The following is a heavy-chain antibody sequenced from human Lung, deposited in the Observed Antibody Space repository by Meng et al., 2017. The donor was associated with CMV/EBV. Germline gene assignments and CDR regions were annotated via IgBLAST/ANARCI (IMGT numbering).Heavy chain of an antibody. CDR3: ARDSSGYAKSFYDYYGLDV. V-gene: IGHV1-18*01. J-gene: IGHJ6*02. Sequence: ASAMVSCKASGYTFTSHGMSWVRQAPGQGLEWMGWISGYNGDTNYAQKLQGRVTMTTDTSTTTVYMELRSLRSDDTAVYYCARDSSGYAKSFYDYYGLDVWGQGTTVTVSS. CDR1: GYTFTSHG. CDR2: ISGYNGDT. D-gene: IGHD2-2*01.